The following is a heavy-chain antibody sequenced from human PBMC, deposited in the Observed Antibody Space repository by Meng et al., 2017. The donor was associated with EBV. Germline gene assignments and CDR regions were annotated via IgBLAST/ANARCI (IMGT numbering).Heavy chain of an antibody. V-gene: IGHV4-61*08. D-gene: IGHD2/OR15-2a*01. J-gene: IGHJ4*02. CDR3: AKSRSSTPGIVDD. CDR2: IYDTGIT. CDR1: GVSVTSGAYH. Sequence: QGQLQESGQGLVKPSETLSLTCIVSGVSVTSGAYHWSWIRQSPGKGLEWIGYIYDTGITIYNPSLKSRVTISLETSKNQFSLKVNSVTTADTAVYYCAKSRSSTPGIVDDWGQGTLVTVSS.